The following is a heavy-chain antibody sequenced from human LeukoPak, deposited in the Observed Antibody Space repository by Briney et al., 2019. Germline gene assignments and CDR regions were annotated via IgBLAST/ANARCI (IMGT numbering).Heavy chain of an antibody. CDR3: ARVSRTCTNGVCSI. Sequence: SETLSLTSTVSGGSISSGDYYWSWIRQPPGRGLEWIGYIYYSGSTYYNPSLKSRVTISVDTSKNQFSLKLSSVTAADTAVYYCARVSRTCTNGVCSIWGQGTMVTVSS. D-gene: IGHD2-8*01. CDR2: IYYSGST. CDR1: GGSISSGDYY. J-gene: IGHJ3*02. V-gene: IGHV4-30-4*08.